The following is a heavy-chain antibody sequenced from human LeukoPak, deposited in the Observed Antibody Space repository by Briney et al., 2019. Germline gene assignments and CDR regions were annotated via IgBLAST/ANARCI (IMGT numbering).Heavy chain of an antibody. CDR3: ARVYSSSWVPDY. Sequence: GASVKVSCKASGYTFTNYYMHWVRQAPGQGLEWMGGIIPIFGTANYAQKFQGRVTITADESTSTAYMELSSLRSEDTAVYYCARVYSSSWVPDYWGQGTLVTVSS. CDR1: GYTFTNYY. D-gene: IGHD6-13*01. V-gene: IGHV1-69*13. CDR2: IIPIFGTA. J-gene: IGHJ4*02.